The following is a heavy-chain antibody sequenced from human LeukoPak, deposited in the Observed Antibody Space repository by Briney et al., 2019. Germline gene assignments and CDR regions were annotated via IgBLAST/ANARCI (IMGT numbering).Heavy chain of an antibody. Sequence: GGSLRLSCAASGFTFSSYSMNWVRQAPGKGLEWVSSISSSSYIYYADSVKGRFTISRDNAKNSLYLQMNSLRAEDTAVYYCARVYTYYSDSSGYYYPGYYYYGMDVWGQGTTVTVSS. CDR2: ISSSSYI. CDR3: ARVYTYYSDSSGYYYPGYYYYGMDV. D-gene: IGHD3-22*01. CDR1: GFTFSSYS. J-gene: IGHJ6*02. V-gene: IGHV3-21*01.